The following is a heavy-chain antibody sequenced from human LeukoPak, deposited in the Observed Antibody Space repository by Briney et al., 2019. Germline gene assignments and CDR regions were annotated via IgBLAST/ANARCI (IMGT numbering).Heavy chain of an antibody. CDR1: GGSISSGDYY. CDR2: IYYSGST. J-gene: IGHJ5*02. V-gene: IGHV4-30-4*01. Sequence: SETLSLTCTVSGGSISSGDYYWSWIRQPPGKGLEWIGYIYYSGSTYYDPSLKSRVTISVDTSKNQFSLKLSSVTAADTAVYYCARTQGGWFDPWGQGTLVTVSS. D-gene: IGHD3-16*01. CDR3: ARTQGGWFDP.